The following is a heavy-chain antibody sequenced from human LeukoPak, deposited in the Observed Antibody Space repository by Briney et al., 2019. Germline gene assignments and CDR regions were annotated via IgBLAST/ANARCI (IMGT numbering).Heavy chain of an antibody. CDR2: IYYSGST. D-gene: IGHD1/OR15-1a*01. CDR1: GGSISSYY. CDR3: AREMGELEHSQGLFDY. J-gene: IGHJ4*02. V-gene: IGHV4-59*01. Sequence: SETMSLTCTVSGGSISSYYWSWIRQPPGKGLEWIGYIYYSGSTNYNPSLKSRVTISVDTSKNQFSLKLSSVTAADTAVYYCAREMGELEHSQGLFDYWGQGTLITVSS.